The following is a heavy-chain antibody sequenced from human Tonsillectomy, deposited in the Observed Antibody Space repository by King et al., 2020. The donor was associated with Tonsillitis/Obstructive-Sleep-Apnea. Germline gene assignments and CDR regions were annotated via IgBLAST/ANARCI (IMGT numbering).Heavy chain of an antibody. Sequence: VQLVESGGGLVQPGGSLRLSCAASGFTFSDYWMRLVLQAPGKGLEWLSNIHQDGNERFYGDSVWGRFAISRDNAKSSLSLQMNSLRAEDTAVYYCVRDRDKGDYFDYWGQGALVTVSP. CDR2: IHQDGNER. CDR1: GFTFSDYW. CDR3: VRDRDKGDYFDY. D-gene: IGHD3-16*01. J-gene: IGHJ4*02. V-gene: IGHV3-7*04.